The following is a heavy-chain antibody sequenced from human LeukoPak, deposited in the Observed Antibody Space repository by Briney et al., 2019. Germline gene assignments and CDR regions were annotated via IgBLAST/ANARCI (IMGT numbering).Heavy chain of an antibody. CDR1: GYTFTSYY. J-gene: IGHJ6*03. V-gene: IGHV1-2*02. Sequence: GASVKVSCKASGYTFTSYYMHWVRQAPGQGLEWMGWINPNSGGTNYAQKFQGRVTMTRDTSISTAYMELSRLRSDDTAVYYCARDWYGPEVYYMDVWGKGTTVTISS. D-gene: IGHD3-10*01. CDR2: INPNSGGT. CDR3: ARDWYGPEVYYMDV.